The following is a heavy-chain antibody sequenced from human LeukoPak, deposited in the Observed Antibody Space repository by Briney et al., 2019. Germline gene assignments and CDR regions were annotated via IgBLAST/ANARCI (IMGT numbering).Heavy chain of an antibody. V-gene: IGHV4-34*01. CDR3: ATNYYDSSGYYYADAFDI. CDR2: INHSGST. CDR1: GGSFSGYY. D-gene: IGHD3-22*01. J-gene: IGHJ3*02. Sequence: SSETLSLTCAVYGGSFSGYYWSWIRQPPGKGLEWIGEINHSGSTNYNPSLKSRVTISVDTSKNQFSLKLSSVTAADTAVYYCATNYYDSSGYYYADAFDIWGQGTMVTVSS.